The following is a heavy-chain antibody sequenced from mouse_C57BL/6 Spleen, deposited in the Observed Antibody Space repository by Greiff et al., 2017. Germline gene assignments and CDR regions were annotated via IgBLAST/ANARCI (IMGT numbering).Heavy chain of an antibody. J-gene: IGHJ2*01. Sequence: EVKLVESGAGLVQPGGSLSLSCAASGFTFTDYYMSWVRQPPGKALEWLGFIRNKANGYTTEYSASVKGRFTISRDNSQSILYLQMNALRAEDSATYYCARLSLYYFDYWGQGTTLTVSS. V-gene: IGHV7-3*01. D-gene: IGHD6-1*01. CDR3: ARLSLYYFDY. CDR2: IRNKANGYTT. CDR1: GFTFTDYY.